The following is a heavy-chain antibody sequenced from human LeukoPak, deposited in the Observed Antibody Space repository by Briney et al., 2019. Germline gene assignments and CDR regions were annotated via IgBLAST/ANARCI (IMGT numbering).Heavy chain of an antibody. CDR3: AKHGYNSGVYDAFEI. D-gene: IGHD6-19*01. J-gene: IGHJ3*02. V-gene: IGHV3-23*01. CDR2: IRDRGDNT. CDR1: AFIFSGHW. Sequence: AGGSLRLSCEGSAFIFSGHWMNWVRQTPGKGLEWVSVIRDRGDNTYYTAAVKGRFTISRDNSKKTLHLQMNSLRAEDTAIYYCAKHGYNSGVYDAFEIWGQGTRVTVSS.